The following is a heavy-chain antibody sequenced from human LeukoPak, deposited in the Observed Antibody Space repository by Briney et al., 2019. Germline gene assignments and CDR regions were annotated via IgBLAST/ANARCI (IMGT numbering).Heavy chain of an antibody. D-gene: IGHD4-17*01. CDR1: GFTFSTYA. Sequence: GASLRLSCSASGFTFSTYAMTWVRQAPGKGREWVSAISGGGSGTYYVDSVKGRFTISRDNSKNTLYLQMNSPRAEDTAVYYCARSTSVTPTEFYYWGQGTLVTVSS. CDR2: ISGGGSGT. CDR3: ARSTSVTPTEFYY. V-gene: IGHV3-23*01. J-gene: IGHJ4*02.